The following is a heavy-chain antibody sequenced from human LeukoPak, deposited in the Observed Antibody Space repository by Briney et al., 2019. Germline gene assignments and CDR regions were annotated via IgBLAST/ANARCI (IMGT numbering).Heavy chain of an antibody. D-gene: IGHD1-26*01. CDR1: GFTFSSYL. Sequence: GGSLRLSCAASGFTFSSYLMSWVRQAPGKGLEWVANIKQDGSEKYYVDSVRGRFTISRDNAKNSLYLQMNSLRAEDTAVYYCARDQGRVMMGADSSDYWGQGTLVTVSS. CDR2: IKQDGSEK. J-gene: IGHJ4*02. V-gene: IGHV3-7*01. CDR3: ARDQGRVMMGADSSDY.